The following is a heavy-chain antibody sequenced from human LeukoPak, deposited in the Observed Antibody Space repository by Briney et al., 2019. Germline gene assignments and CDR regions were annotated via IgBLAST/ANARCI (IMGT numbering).Heavy chain of an antibody. V-gene: IGHV3-30*02. D-gene: IGHD3-22*01. CDR3: AKSRYYYDSSGYGY. J-gene: IGHJ4*02. CDR2: IQNDGSNK. CDR1: GFMFSEYG. Sequence: GGSLRLSCAASGFMFSEYGMHWVRQAPGKGLEWVAFIQNDGSNKHSAESVKGRFTISRDNSKNTLYLQMNSLRAEDTAVYYCAKSRYYYDSSGYGYWGQGTLVTVSS.